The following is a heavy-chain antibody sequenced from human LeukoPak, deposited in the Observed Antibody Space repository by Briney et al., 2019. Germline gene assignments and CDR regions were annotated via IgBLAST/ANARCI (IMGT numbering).Heavy chain of an antibody. V-gene: IGHV3-23*01. D-gene: IGHD5-24*01. Sequence: GGSLRLSCAASGFTFSNYGMSWVRQAPGKGLEWVSAISGSDYTTYYADSVKGRFTISRDNSKNTLFLQMNNLRAEDTAVYYCATGATIPAGFDFWGQGTLVTVSS. CDR2: ISGSDYTT. CDR3: ATGATIPAGFDF. CDR1: GFTFSNYG. J-gene: IGHJ4*02.